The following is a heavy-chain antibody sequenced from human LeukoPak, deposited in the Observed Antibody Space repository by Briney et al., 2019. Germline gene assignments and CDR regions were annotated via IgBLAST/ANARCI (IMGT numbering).Heavy chain of an antibody. Sequence: PGGSLRLSCAASGFTFSSYAMHWVRQAPGKGLEWVAVISYDGSNKYYADSVKGRFTISRDNSKNTLYLQMNSLRAEDTAVYYCARETVDHYYDSSGYYPIGYWGQGTLVTVSS. D-gene: IGHD3-22*01. V-gene: IGHV3-30-3*01. CDR3: ARETVDHYYDSSGYYPIGY. CDR1: GFTFSSYA. CDR2: ISYDGSNK. J-gene: IGHJ4*02.